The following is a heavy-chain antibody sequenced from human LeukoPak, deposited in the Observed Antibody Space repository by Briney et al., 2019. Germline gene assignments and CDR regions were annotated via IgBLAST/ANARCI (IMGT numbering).Heavy chain of an antibody. CDR3: ARGRRQYYRPYYYYYMDV. Sequence: PSETLSLTCAVYGGSFSGYYWSWIRQPPGKGLEWIGEINHSGSTNYNPSLKSRVTISVDTSKNQFSLKLSSVTAADTAVYYCARGRRQYYRPYYYYYMDVWGKGTTVTVSS. V-gene: IGHV4-34*01. D-gene: IGHD1-14*01. CDR1: GGSFSGYY. CDR2: INHSGST. J-gene: IGHJ6*03.